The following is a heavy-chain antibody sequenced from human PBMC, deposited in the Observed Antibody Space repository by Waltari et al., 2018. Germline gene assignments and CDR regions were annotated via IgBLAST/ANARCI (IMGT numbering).Heavy chain of an antibody. CDR3: AREFLGATSY. Sequence: QVQLVQAGAEVKKTGASVRVSCEASGYDLNGHYMHRVRKARGQGLEWMGWINPNSGGTNYAQKFQGRVTMTRDTSISTAYMELSRLRSDDTAVYYCAREFLGATSYWGQGTLVTVSS. V-gene: IGHV1-2*02. J-gene: IGHJ4*02. CDR2: INPNSGGT. D-gene: IGHD1-26*01. CDR1: GYDLNGHY.